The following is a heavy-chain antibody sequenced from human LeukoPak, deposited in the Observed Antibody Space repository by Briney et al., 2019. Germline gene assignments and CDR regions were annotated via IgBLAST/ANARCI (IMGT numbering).Heavy chain of an antibody. D-gene: IGHD5-12*01. V-gene: IGHV3-66*01. CDR1: GFTVSSNY. CDR3: ASGYDFENPAFDY. J-gene: IGHJ4*02. Sequence: PGGSLRLSCAASGFTVSSNYMSWVRQAPGKGLEWVSVIYSGGSTYYADSVKGRFTISSDNSKNTLYLQMNSLRAEDTAVYYCASGYDFENPAFDYWGQGTLVTVSS. CDR2: IYSGGST.